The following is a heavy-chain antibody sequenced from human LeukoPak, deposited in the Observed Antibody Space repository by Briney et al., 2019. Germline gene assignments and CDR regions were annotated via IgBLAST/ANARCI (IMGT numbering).Heavy chain of an antibody. D-gene: IGHD3-22*01. V-gene: IGHV4-4*02. Sequence: SETLSLTCAVSSGSISSSDWWSWVRQPPGKGLEWIGEIYHSGSTNYNPSLKSRVTISVDTSKNQFSLKLSSVTAADTAVYYCARHVHDSSGLGYFDYWGQGTLVTVSS. CDR3: ARHVHDSSGLGYFDY. CDR2: IYHSGST. J-gene: IGHJ4*02. CDR1: SGSISSSDW.